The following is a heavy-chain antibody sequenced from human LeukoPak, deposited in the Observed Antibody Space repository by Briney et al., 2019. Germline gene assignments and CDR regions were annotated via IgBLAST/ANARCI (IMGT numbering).Heavy chain of an antibody. D-gene: IGHD3-16*02. CDR1: GYTFTGYY. V-gene: IGHV1-2*06. CDR2: INPNSGGT. Sequence: ASVKVSCKASGYTFTGYYMHWVRQAPGQGLEWMGRINPNSGGTNYAQKFHGRVTMTRDTSISTAYMELSRLRSDDTAVYYCARDGGGITFGGVIVRPDYWGQGTLVTVSS. CDR3: ARDGGGITFGGVIVRPDY. J-gene: IGHJ4*02.